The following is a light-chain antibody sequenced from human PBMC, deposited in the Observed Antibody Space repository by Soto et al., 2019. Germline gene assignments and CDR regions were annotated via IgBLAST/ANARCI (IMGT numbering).Light chain of an antibody. V-gene: IGLV2-11*01. J-gene: IGLJ2*01. Sequence: QSVLTQPPSVSGSPGQSVTISCIGTSSDVGYYNYVSWYQQHPGKAPKLITYAVDKRPSGVPERFSGSKSGNTASLTVFGLQAEDEADYYCCSFAGRATLFGGGTKLTVL. CDR2: AVD. CDR1: SSDVGYYNY. CDR3: CSFAGRATL.